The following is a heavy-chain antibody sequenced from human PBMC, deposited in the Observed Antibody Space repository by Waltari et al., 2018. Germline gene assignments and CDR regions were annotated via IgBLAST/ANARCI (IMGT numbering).Heavy chain of an antibody. CDR3: ARVGLECLLGQYYYYYMDV. CDR2: INHSGST. Sequence: QVQLQQWGAGLLKPSETPSLTCVVYGGSFSDDYWSWIRQSPGKGLEWVGEINHSGSTKNTPSRKTRVPTDVDASKNLCSVGVTSVPAADTAVYYCARVGLECLLGQYYYYYMDVWDKGTTVTVS. J-gene: IGHJ6*03. V-gene: IGHV4-34*01. CDR1: GGSFSDDY. D-gene: IGHD3-3*01.